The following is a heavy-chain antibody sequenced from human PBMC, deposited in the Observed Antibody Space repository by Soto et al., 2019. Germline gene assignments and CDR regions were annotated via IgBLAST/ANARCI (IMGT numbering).Heavy chain of an antibody. CDR2: ISHDGSNK. CDR1: GFTFNSYA. CDR3: ARENYLFVDY. J-gene: IGHJ4*02. Sequence: GGSLRLSCAASGFTFNSYAMHWVRQAPGKGLEWVAVISHDGSNKYYADSVKGRFTISRDNSKNTLYLQMNSLRADDTAVYYCARENYLFVDYWGQGTLVTVSS. V-gene: IGHV3-30-3*01. D-gene: IGHD2-21*01.